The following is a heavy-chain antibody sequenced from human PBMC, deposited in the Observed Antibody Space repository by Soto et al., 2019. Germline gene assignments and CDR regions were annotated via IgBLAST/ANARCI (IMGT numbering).Heavy chain of an antibody. V-gene: IGHV1-69*13. D-gene: IGHD5-12*01. CDR1: GGTFNNYA. Sequence: SVKVSCKASGGTFNNYALSWVRQAPGQGLEWVGGIIPIFNSANYAQKFQCRVTITADDSTSTAYMELRSLRPDDTAVYYCAREVTVASYSFDFWGQGTLVTVSS. CDR3: AREVTVASYSFDF. J-gene: IGHJ4*02. CDR2: IIPIFNSA.